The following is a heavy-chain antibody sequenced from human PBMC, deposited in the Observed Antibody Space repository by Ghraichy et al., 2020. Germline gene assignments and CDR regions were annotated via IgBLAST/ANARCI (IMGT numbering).Heavy chain of an antibody. CDR2: ISGSGGST. J-gene: IGHJ3*02. CDR1: GFTFSSYA. D-gene: IGHD3-22*01. Sequence: GGSLRLSCAASGFTFSSYAMSWVRQAPGKGLEWVSAISGSGGSTYYADSVKGRFTISRDNSKNTLYLQMNSLRAEDTAVYYCAKKFQETYYYDSSGYYYEAGAFDIWGQGTMVTVSS. V-gene: IGHV3-23*01. CDR3: AKKFQETYYYDSSGYYYEAGAFDI.